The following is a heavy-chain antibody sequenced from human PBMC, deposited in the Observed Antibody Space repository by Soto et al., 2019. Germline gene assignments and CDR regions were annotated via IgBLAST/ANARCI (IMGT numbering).Heavy chain of an antibody. Sequence: EVQLLESGGGLVQPGGSLRLSCAASGFTFSSYAMSWVRQATGKGLEWVSAISGSGGSTYYADSAKGRFTISRDNFKNTLYLQMNSLRAEDTAVYYCAKALETMIVVPTDYWGQGTLVTVSS. D-gene: IGHD3-22*01. J-gene: IGHJ4*02. V-gene: IGHV3-23*01. CDR3: AKALETMIVVPTDY. CDR1: GFTFSSYA. CDR2: ISGSGGST.